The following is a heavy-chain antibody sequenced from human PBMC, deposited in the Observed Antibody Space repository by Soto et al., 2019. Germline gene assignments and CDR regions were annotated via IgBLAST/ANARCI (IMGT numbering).Heavy chain of an antibody. CDR3: ARSSGWYYFDY. D-gene: IGHD6-19*01. CDR2: VYYRGPT. Sequence: QVQLQESGPGLVKPSETLSLTCTVSGGSISSYYWSWIRQPPGKGLEWIASVYYRGPTNYNPSLKNRVSTPIGTSKNQFSLKMSCVTAADTAVYYCARSSGWYYFDYWGQGTLVIVSS. J-gene: IGHJ4*02. CDR1: GGSISSYY. V-gene: IGHV4-59*01.